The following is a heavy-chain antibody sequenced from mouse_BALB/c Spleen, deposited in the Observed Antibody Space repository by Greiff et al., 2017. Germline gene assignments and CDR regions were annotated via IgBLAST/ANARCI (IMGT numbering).Heavy chain of an antibody. CDR2: ISSGGST. CDR3: ARGGRITTDAMDY. CDR1: GFTFSSYA. D-gene: IGHD2-4*01. Sequence: EVQVVESGGGLVKPGGSLKLSCAASGFTFSSYAMSWVRQTPEKRLEWVASISSGGSTYYPDSVKGRFTISRDNARNILYLQMSSLRSEDTAMYYCARGGRITTDAMDYWGQGTSVTVSS. J-gene: IGHJ4*01. V-gene: IGHV5-6-5*01.